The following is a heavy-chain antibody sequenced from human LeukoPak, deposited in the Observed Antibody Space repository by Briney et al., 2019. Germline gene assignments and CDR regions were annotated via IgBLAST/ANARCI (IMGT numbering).Heavy chain of an antibody. Sequence: PGGSLRLSCAASGFTLNKNGMHWVRQAPGRGLGWVAIIWSDGSDKYYADSVKGRFTISRDNSKNTLYLQMNSLTAEDTALYYWARRGSGTYNFDSWGQGILVSVSS. V-gene: IGHV3-33*01. CDR1: GFTLNKNG. D-gene: IGHD1-26*01. CDR3: ARRGSGTYNFDS. CDR2: IWSDGSDK. J-gene: IGHJ4*02.